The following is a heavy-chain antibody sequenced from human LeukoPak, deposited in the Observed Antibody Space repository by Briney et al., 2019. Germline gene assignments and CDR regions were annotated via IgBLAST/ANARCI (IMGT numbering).Heavy chain of an antibody. J-gene: IGHJ4*02. V-gene: IGHV3-21*01. CDR2: ITSSSSYI. D-gene: IGHD2-2*02. Sequence: GGSLRLSCAASGFTFSDYYMSWVRQAPGKGLEWVSSITSSSSYIYYADSMKGRFTISRDNAKNSLYLQMNSLRAEDTAVYYCARDEGYCSSTSCYTEYFDYWGQGTLVTVSS. CDR1: GFTFSDYY. CDR3: ARDEGYCSSTSCYTEYFDY.